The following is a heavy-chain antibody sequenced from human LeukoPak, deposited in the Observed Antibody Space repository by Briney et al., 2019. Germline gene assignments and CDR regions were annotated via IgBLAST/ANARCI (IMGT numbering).Heavy chain of an antibody. CDR3: ARAPDSSSWYSDY. D-gene: IGHD6-13*01. CDR2: IYHSGST. Sequence: PSETLSLTCAVSGGSISSSNWWSWVRQPPGKGLEWIGEIYHSGSTNYNPSLKSRATISVDKSKNQFSLKLSSVTAADTAVYYCARAPDSSSWYSDYWGQGTLVTVSS. CDR1: GGSISSSNW. J-gene: IGHJ4*02. V-gene: IGHV4-4*02.